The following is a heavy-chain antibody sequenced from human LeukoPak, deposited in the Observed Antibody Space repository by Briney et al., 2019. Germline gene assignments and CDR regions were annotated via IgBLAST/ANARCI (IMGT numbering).Heavy chain of an antibody. Sequence: SGTLSLTCAVSGGSISSSNWWSWVRQPPGKGLEWIGEIYHSGSTNYNPSLKSRVTISVDKSKNQFSLKLSSVTAADTAVYYCATRETTQYCSGGSCYYYYYGMDVWGQGTTVTVSS. CDR3: ATRETTQYCSGGSCYYYYYGMDV. J-gene: IGHJ6*02. CDR1: GGSISSSNW. D-gene: IGHD2-15*01. V-gene: IGHV4-4*02. CDR2: IYHSGST.